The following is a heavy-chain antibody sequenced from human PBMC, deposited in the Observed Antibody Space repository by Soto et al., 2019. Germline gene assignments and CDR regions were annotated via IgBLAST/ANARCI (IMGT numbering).Heavy chain of an antibody. CDR2: IIRDGSST. V-gene: IGHV3-74*01. CDR1: GFTFSSYW. D-gene: IGHD2-15*01. J-gene: IGHJ6*02. CDR3: GIGGSGSYGMDI. Sequence: EVQLVESGGGLVQPGGSLRLSCAASGFTFSSYWMHWVRQAPGKGMVWISRIIRDGSSTNYADSVKGRFTISRDNAKNTLYLEINSLRADDTAVYFCGIGGSGSYGMDIWGQGTTVTVSS.